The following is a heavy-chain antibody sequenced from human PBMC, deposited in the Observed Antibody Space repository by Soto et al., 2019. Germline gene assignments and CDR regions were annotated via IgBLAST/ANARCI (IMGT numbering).Heavy chain of an antibody. Sequence: QVPLVESGGGLVKPGGSLRLSCAASGFTFSDYYMSWIRQAPGKGLEWISYISSSGNFTYYADSVKGRFTISRDNAKSSLYLTMNSLRAEDTAVYYCARPPFYFYSSYSHYWGQGTLVTVAS. CDR3: ARPPFYFYSSYSHY. CDR2: ISSSGNFT. J-gene: IGHJ4*02. V-gene: IGHV3-11*01. D-gene: IGHD3-22*01. CDR1: GFTFSDYY.